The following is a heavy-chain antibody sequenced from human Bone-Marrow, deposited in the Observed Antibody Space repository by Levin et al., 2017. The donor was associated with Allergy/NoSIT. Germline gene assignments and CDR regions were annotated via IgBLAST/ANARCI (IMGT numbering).Heavy chain of an antibody. V-gene: IGHV4-59*01. CDR3: ARCIRGTMGTYYFDF. CDR2: IHNSGST. J-gene: IGHJ4*02. D-gene: IGHD1-20*01. CDR1: GGSINTFF. Sequence: SQTLSLTCTVSGGSINTFFWSWIRQPPGKGLEWVGYIHNSGSTNYRPSLKSRVTTSMDTSKNQFFLTLNSVTAADTAFYYCARCIRGTMGTYYFDFWGQGILVTVSS.